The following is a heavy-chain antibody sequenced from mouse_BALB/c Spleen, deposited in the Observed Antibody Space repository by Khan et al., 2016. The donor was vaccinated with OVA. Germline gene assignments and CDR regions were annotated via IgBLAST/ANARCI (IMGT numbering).Heavy chain of an antibody. CDR2: ISYSGST. CDR3: ARGRLLLRYPASFDY. Sequence: EVQLVESGPGLLKPSQSLSLTCTVTGYSITSDYAWNWNRQFPGNKREWRANISYSGSTTYSPSLRSRISITRDTSKNKFFLQLNSVTTEDTATYSCARGRLLLRYPASFDYWGPGTPLPVSS. CDR1: GYSITSDYA. D-gene: IGHD1-1*01. J-gene: IGHJ2*01. V-gene: IGHV3-2*02.